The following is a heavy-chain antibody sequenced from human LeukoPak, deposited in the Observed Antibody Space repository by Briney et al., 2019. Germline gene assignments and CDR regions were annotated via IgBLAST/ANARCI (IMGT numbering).Heavy chain of an antibody. D-gene: IGHD2-2*01. CDR2: IYHSGST. J-gene: IGHJ5*02. CDR3: ARNPPHVPAATDNWFDP. V-gene: IGHV4-4*02. Sequence: SETLSLTCAVSGGSISSSNWWSWVRQPPGKGLEWIGEIYHSGSTNYNPSLKSRVTISVDKSKNQFSLKLSSVTAADTAVYYCARNPPHVPAATDNWFDPWGQGTLVTVSS. CDR1: GGSISSSNW.